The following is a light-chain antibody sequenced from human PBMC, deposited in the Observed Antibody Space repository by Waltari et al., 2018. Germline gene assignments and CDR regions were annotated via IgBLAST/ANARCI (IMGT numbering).Light chain of an antibody. V-gene: IGLV1-40*01. J-gene: IGLJ2*01. Sequence: QSVLTQPASVSGAPGQRVTISCTGSNSNIGAGYDVNWYQQLPGEAPKLLIYGNTNRPSGVPDRVSGSKSGTSASLAITGLRADDEADYYCQSYDSSLGGSVFGGGTKLTVL. CDR2: GNT. CDR3: QSYDSSLGGSV. CDR1: NSNIGAGYD.